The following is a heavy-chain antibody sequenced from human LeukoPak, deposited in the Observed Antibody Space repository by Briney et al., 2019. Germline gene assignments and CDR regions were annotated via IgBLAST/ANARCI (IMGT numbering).Heavy chain of an antibody. CDR3: AREGSSGWYPY. Sequence: GGSLRLSCAASGFTFSSYPMHWVRRAPGKGLEWVAVISYDGSDRHYADSVKGRFTISRDNSKNTLFLQMNSLRAEDTSMYYCAREGSSGWYPYWGQGTLVTVSS. V-gene: IGHV3-30-3*01. CDR1: GFTFSSYP. J-gene: IGHJ4*02. CDR2: ISYDGSDR. D-gene: IGHD6-19*01.